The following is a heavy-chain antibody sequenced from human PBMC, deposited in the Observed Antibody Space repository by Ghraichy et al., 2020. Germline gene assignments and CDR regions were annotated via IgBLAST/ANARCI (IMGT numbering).Heavy chain of an antibody. CDR3: AKDIVVVPAAAGDMDV. V-gene: IGHV3-30*18. J-gene: IGHJ6*02. D-gene: IGHD2-2*01. Sequence: GESLNISCAASGFTFSSYGMHWVRQAPGKGLEWVAVISYDGSNKYYADSVKGRFTISRDNSKNTLYLQMNSLRAEDTAVYYCAKDIVVVPAAAGDMDVWGQGTTVTVSS. CDR1: GFTFSSYG. CDR2: ISYDGSNK.